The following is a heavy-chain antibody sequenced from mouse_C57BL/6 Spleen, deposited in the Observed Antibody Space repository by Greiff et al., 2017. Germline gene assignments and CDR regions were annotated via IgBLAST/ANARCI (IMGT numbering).Heavy chain of an antibody. CDR2: IDPSDSET. J-gene: IGHJ1*03. V-gene: IGHV1-52*01. CDR3: ARRDGYYEYFDV. Sequence: QVQLQQPGAELVRPGSSVKLSCKASGYTFTSYWMHWVKQRPIQGLEWIGNIDPSDSETHYNQKFKDKATLTVDKSSSTAYMQLSSLTSEDSAVYYCARRDGYYEYFDVWGTGTTVTVSS. CDR1: GYTFTSYW. D-gene: IGHD2-3*01.